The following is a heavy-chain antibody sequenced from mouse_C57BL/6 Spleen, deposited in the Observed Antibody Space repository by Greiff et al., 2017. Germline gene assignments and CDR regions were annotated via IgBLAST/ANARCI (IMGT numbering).Heavy chain of an antibody. CDR1: GYTFTSYW. D-gene: IGHD4-1*01. CDR2: IYPGSGST. V-gene: IGHV1-55*01. J-gene: IGHJ2*01. Sequence: QVQLQQSGAELVKPGASVKMSCKASGYTFTSYWLPWVQQRPGQGLEWIGDIYPGSGSTNYNEKFKSKATLTVDTSSRTAYMQLSSLTSEDSAVYYCAREGLGRDYFDYGGQGTTLTVSS. CDR3: AREGLGRDYFDY.